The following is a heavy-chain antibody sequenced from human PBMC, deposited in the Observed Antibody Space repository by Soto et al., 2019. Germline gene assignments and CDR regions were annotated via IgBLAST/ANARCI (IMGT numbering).Heavy chain of an antibody. Sequence: EVQLVESGGGLVQPGGSLRLSCAASGFTFSTYYMNWVRQAPGKGLEWAANINKDGSEKNYVDSVKGRFTISRDNAKNSLYLQMNSLRAEDTAVYYCARDRGYCSGGTCYSVLDYWGQGILVIVSS. CDR1: GFTFSTYY. D-gene: IGHD2-15*01. CDR3: ARDRGYCSGGTCYSVLDY. J-gene: IGHJ4*02. V-gene: IGHV3-7*01. CDR2: INKDGSEK.